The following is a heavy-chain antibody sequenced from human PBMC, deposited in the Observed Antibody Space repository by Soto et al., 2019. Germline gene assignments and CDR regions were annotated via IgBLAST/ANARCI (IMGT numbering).Heavy chain of an antibody. CDR3: ARDLLWFGELHAGYYNGMDV. CDR2: INAGNGNT. Sequence: ASVKVTCKASGYTFTSYAMHWVRQAPGQRLEWMGWINAGNGNTKYSQKFQGRVTITRDTSASTAYMELSSLRSEDTAVYYCARDLLWFGELHAGYYNGMDVWGQGTTVTVSS. CDR1: GYTFTSYA. D-gene: IGHD3-10*01. V-gene: IGHV1-3*01. J-gene: IGHJ6*02.